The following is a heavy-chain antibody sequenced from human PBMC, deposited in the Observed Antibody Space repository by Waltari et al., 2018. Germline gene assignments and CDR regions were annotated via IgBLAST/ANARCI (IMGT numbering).Heavy chain of an antibody. D-gene: IGHD3-10*01. CDR1: GFTFSSHR. CDR2: ISYDGSNK. Sequence: QVQLVESGGGVVQPGRSLRLSCAASGFTFSSHRMHWVRQAPGKGLEWLSFISYDGSNKYYAESVKGRFTISRDNSENTRYLEMNSLRAEDTAVFYCAREQYELLWELDYWGQGTLVTVSS. V-gene: IGHV3-30-3*01. CDR3: AREQYELLWELDY. J-gene: IGHJ4*02.